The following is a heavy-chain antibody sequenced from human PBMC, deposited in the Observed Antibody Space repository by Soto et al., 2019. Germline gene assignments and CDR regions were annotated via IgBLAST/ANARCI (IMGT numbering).Heavy chain of an antibody. V-gene: IGHV3-15*01. D-gene: IGHD1-20*01. CDR2: IKSKTDGGTT. Sequence: GGSLRLSCAASGFTFSNAWMSWVRQAPGKGLEWVGRIKSKTDGGTTDYAAPVKGRFTISRDDSKNTLYLQMNSLKTEDTAVYYCTTYLGITGTTGWFDPWGQGTLVTVSS. J-gene: IGHJ5*02. CDR3: TTYLGITGTTGWFDP. CDR1: GFTFSNAW.